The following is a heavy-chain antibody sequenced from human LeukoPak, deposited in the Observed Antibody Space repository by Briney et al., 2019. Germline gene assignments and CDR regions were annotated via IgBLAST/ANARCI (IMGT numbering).Heavy chain of an antibody. D-gene: IGHD6-13*01. CDR1: GYSFTSYW. V-gene: IGHV5-51*01. CDR3: ARGSSIAAAGELNWFDP. Sequence: GESLKISCKGSGYSFTSYWIGWVRQMPGKGLEWMGIIYPGDSDTRYSPSFQGQVTISADKSISTAYLQCSSLKASDTAMYYCARGSSIAAAGELNWFDPWGQGTLVTVSS. CDR2: IYPGDSDT. J-gene: IGHJ5*02.